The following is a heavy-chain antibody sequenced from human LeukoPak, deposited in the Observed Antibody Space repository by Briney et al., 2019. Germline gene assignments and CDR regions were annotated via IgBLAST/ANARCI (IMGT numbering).Heavy chain of an antibody. D-gene: IGHD2-21*01. J-gene: IGHJ4*02. CDR1: GFTFSSYA. Sequence: GGSLRLSCSASGFTFSSYAMHWLRQAPGKGLEWVADISYDGSNKYYADSVKGRFTIPRDNPKNTLYLQMNSLRAEDTAVYYCARDCGPVSPMGYWGQGTLLTVSS. V-gene: IGHV3-30-3*01. CDR3: ARDCGPVSPMGY. CDR2: ISYDGSNK.